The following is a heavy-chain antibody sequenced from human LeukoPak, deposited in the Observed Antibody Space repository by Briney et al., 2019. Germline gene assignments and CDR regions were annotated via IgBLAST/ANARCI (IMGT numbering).Heavy chain of an antibody. D-gene: IGHD1-26*01. Sequence: GGSLRLSCVTSGFTFRAYTMNWVRQAPGKGLEWVASITSTSSYIYHADSLRGRFTISRDNDENSLFLQMDSLRAEDTAVYYCARDGSYYGQYYFDYWGQGTLVTVSS. CDR2: ITSTSSYI. V-gene: IGHV3-21*06. J-gene: IGHJ4*02. CDR1: GFTFRAYT. CDR3: ARDGSYYGQYYFDY.